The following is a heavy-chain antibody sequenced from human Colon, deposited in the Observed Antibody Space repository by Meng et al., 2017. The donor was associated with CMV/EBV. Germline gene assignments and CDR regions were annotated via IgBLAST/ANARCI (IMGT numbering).Heavy chain of an antibody. D-gene: IGHD2-15*01. Sequence: SETQSLTCTVSGGSISSYYWSWIRQPPGKGLEWIGYIYYSGSTNYNPSLKSRVTISVDTSKNQFSLKLSSVTAADTAVYYCARGGGLYWVHYYYGMDVWGQGTTVTVSS. CDR1: GGSISSYY. CDR2: IYYSGST. J-gene: IGHJ6*02. V-gene: IGHV4-59*01. CDR3: ARGGGLYWVHYYYGMDV.